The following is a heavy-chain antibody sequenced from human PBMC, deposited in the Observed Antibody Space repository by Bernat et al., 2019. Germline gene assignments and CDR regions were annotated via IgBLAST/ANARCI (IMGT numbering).Heavy chain of an antibody. D-gene: IGHD6-19*01. CDR3: AGTDSSGFFDY. J-gene: IGHJ4*02. CDR1: GGSISSSSYY. CDR2: IYYSGST. Sequence: QLQLQESGPGLVKPSETLSLTCTVSGGSISSSSYYWGWIRQPPGKGLEWIGSIYYSGSTYYNPSLKSRVTISVDTSKNQFSLKLSSVTAADTAVYYCAGTDSSGFFDYWGQGTLVTVSS. V-gene: IGHV4-39*01.